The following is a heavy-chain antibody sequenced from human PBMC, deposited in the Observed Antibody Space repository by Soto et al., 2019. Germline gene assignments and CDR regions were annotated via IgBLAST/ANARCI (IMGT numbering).Heavy chain of an antibody. V-gene: IGHV3-21*04. J-gene: IGHJ4*02. CDR2: ISGSSTYI. D-gene: IGHD6-19*01. CDR1: GFTFSYYS. CDR3: ERSDGTGLYNSGWSPRY. Sequence: EVQLVESGGGLVKPGESLRVSCAASGFTFSYYSLHWVRQAPGKGLEWVSSISGSSTYIYYADRVKGRFTISRDNAKNSLYLRMDSLRAEDPAVYYCERSDGTGLYNSGWSPRYWGQGTLVTVSS.